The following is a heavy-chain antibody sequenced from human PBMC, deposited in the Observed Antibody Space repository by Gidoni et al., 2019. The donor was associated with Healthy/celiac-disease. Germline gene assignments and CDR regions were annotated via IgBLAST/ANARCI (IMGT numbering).Heavy chain of an antibody. D-gene: IGHD5-18*01. J-gene: IGHJ5*02. V-gene: IGHV3-23*01. CDR3: AKDLGGSGQLWASEGWFDP. CDR1: GFPFSSYA. Sequence: EVQLLESGGGLVQPGGSLRLSCAASGFPFSSYAMSWVRQAPGKGLEWVSAISGSGGSTYYADSVKGRFTISRDNSNNTLYLQMNSLRAEDTAVYYCAKDLGGSGQLWASEGWFDPWGQGTLVTVSS. CDR2: ISGSGGST.